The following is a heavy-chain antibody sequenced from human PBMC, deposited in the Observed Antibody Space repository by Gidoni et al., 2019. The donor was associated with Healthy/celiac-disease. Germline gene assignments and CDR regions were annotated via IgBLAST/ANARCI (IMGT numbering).Heavy chain of an antibody. CDR1: GFTFSSYG. Sequence: QVQLVESGGGVVQPGRSLRLSCAASGFTFSSYGMHWVRQAPGKGLEWVAVISYDGSNKYYADSVKGRFTISRDNSKNTLYLQMNSLRAEDTAVYYCAKDLETFWVVAAFDYWGQGTLVTVSS. D-gene: IGHD2-15*01. CDR3: AKDLETFWVVAAFDY. V-gene: IGHV3-30*18. CDR2: ISYDGSNK. J-gene: IGHJ4*02.